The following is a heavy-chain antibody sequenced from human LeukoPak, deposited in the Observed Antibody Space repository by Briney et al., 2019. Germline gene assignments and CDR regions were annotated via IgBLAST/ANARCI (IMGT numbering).Heavy chain of an antibody. CDR1: GGSISSSSYY. CDR3: ARGRGYSYANDP. V-gene: IGHV4-39*07. Sequence: SETLSLTCTVSGGSISSSSYYWGWIRQPPGKGLEWIGSIYYSGSTYYNPSLKSRVTISVDTSKNQFSLKLSSVTAADTAVYYCARGRGYSYANDPWGQGTLVTVSS. D-gene: IGHD5-18*01. J-gene: IGHJ5*02. CDR2: IYYSGST.